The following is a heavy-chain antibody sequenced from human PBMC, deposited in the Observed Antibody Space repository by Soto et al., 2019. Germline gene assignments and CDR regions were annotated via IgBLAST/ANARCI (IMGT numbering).Heavy chain of an antibody. V-gene: IGHV1-18*01. CDR3: ARDRYDYVWGSYRHHGFDH. CDR2: ISAYNGNT. Sequence: QVQLVQSGAEVKKPGASVKVSCKASSYTFTSYGISCVRQAPGQGLEWKGWISAYNGNTNYAQKLQGRVTMTTDTSTITAYMELRSLRSDDTAVYYCARDRYDYVWGSYRHHGFDHWGQGTLVTVSS. D-gene: IGHD3-16*02. CDR1: SYTFTSYG. J-gene: IGHJ4*02.